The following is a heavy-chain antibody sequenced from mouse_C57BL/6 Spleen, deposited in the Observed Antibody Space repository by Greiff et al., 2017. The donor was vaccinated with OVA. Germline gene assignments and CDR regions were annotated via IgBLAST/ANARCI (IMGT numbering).Heavy chain of an antibody. V-gene: IGHV1-69*01. J-gene: IGHJ2*01. CDR2: IDPSDSYT. CDR1: GYTFTSYW. D-gene: IGHD3-2*02. CDR3: ARRAPNSSGYGY. Sequence: QVQLQQPGAELVMPGASVKLSCKASGYTFTSYWMHWVKQRPGQGLEWIGEIDPSDSYTNYNQKFKGKSTLTVDKSSSTAYMQLSSLTSEDSAVYYCARRAPNSSGYGYWGQGTTLTVSS.